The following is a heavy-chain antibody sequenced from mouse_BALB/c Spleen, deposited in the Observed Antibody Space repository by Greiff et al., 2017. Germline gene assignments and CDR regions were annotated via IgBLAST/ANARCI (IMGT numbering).Heavy chain of an antibody. Sequence: QVQLQQPGAELVMPGASVKMSCKASGYTFTDYWMHWVKQRPGQGLEWIGAIDTSDSYTSYNQKFKGKATLTVDESSSTAYMQLSSLTSEDSAVYYCARSFITTVVAPYYFDYWGQGTTLTVSS. D-gene: IGHD1-1*01. V-gene: IGHV1-69*01. CDR2: IDTSDSYT. CDR3: ARSFITTVVAPYYFDY. J-gene: IGHJ2*01. CDR1: GYTFTDYW.